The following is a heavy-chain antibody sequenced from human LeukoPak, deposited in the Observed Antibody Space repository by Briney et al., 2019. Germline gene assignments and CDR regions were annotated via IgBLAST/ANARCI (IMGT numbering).Heavy chain of an antibody. CDR3: AKDLES. V-gene: IGHV3-23*01. CDR1: GFPFSDYA. CDR2: VAGNGITT. J-gene: IGHJ4*02. Sequence: GGSLRLSCAASGFPFSDYAMGWVRQAPGKGLEWISGVAGNGITTHAADSVKGRFIISRDNSKNTLYLQMNSLIAEDTAVYYLAKDLESWGQGTLVTVSS.